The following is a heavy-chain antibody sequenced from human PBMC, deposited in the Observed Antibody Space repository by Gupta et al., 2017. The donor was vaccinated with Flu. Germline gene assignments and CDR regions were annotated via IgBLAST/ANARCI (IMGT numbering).Heavy chain of an antibody. Sequence: EVQLVESGGGGVQPGGSLGLSCAGSGLRFRECDVRWVGQAAGKGLESVSCISSRGDLYDTDSVKGRFTISRDSAKNSVYLQMDSLRVEDTAFDYCARGRWDSWGQGTLVTVSS. CDR1: GLRFRECD. CDR2: ISSRGDL. CDR3: ARGRWDS. V-gene: IGHV3-48*03. D-gene: IGHD3-16*02. J-gene: IGHJ4*02.